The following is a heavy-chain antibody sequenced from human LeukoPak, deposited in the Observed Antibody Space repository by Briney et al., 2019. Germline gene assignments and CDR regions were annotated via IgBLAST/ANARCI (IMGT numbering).Heavy chain of an antibody. V-gene: IGHV3-49*04. CDR2: IRSKAYGGTT. D-gene: IGHD5-12*01. Sequence: GGSLRLSCTASGFTFGDYAMSWVRQTPGKGLEWVGFIRSKAYGGTTEYAASVKGRFTISRDDSKSIAYLQMNSLKTEDTAVYYCTRGGGYSGYDYYYYYGMDVWGKGTTVTVSS. CDR3: TRGGGYSGYDYYYYYGMDV. CDR1: GFTFGDYA. J-gene: IGHJ6*04.